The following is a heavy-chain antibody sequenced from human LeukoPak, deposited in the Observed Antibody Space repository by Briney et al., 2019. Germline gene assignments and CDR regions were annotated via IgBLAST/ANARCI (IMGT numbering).Heavy chain of an antibody. J-gene: IGHJ4*02. CDR3: ARESNYYGSGSYY. V-gene: IGHV4-4*02. CDR1: GGSISSSNW. CDR2: IYHSGST. D-gene: IGHD3-10*01. Sequence: SETLSLTCAVSGGSISSSNWWSWVRQPPGKGLEWIGEIYHSGSTNYNPSLKSRVTISVDTSKNQFSLKLSSVTAADTAVYYCARESNYYGSGSYYWGQGTLVTVSS.